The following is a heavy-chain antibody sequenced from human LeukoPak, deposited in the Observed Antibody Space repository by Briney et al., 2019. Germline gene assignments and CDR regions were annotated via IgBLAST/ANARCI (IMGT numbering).Heavy chain of an antibody. CDR1: GFTFSSYS. Sequence: GGSLRLSCAASGFTFSSYSMNWVRQAPGGGLEWVSSISSSSSYIYYADSVKGRFTISRDNAKNSLYLQMNSLRAEDTAVYYCASGGSGWYYYYYYMDVWGKGTTVTVSS. J-gene: IGHJ6*03. D-gene: IGHD6-19*01. CDR2: ISSSSSYI. V-gene: IGHV3-21*01. CDR3: ASGGSGWYYYYYYMDV.